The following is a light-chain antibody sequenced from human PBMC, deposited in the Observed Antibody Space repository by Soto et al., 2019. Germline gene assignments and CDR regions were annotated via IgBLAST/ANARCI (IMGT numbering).Light chain of an antibody. CDR1: SSDVGGYNY. CDR3: SSYAGSNTHVV. J-gene: IGLJ2*01. CDR2: EVS. V-gene: IGLV2-8*01. Sequence: QSALTQPPSASGSPGQSVTISCTGTSSDVGGYNYVSWYQQHPGKAPKLMISEVSKRPSGVPDRFSGSKSGNTASLTVSGLQAEDEADYSCSSYAGSNTHVVIGGGTKLTVL.